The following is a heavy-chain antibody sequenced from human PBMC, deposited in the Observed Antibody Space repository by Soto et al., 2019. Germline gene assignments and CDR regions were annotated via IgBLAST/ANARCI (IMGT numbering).Heavy chain of an antibody. CDR3: TRDWTGGSYYF. J-gene: IGHJ4*02. Sequence: LRLSCAASGFTFSHYEMSWVRQAPGKGPEWVSYISESGSTTYYADSVRGRFTISRDNAKDSLYLQMNSLRAEDTALYYCTRDWTGGSYYFWGQGTLVTVSS. D-gene: IGHD1-26*01. V-gene: IGHV3-48*03. CDR1: GFTFSHYE. CDR2: ISESGSTT.